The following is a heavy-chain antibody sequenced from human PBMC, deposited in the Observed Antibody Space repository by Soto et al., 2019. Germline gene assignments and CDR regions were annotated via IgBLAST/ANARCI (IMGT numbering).Heavy chain of an antibody. V-gene: IGHV3-74*01. Sequence: EVQLVESGGGLVQPGGSLRLSCEASRGAFGDYWMHWVRQAPGKGLVWVSRINRDANDIIYADSVKGRFTASRDNAKNMVFLHRNSLRVEDTAVYYCASDVTHKGFDSWGQGTLVTVSS. CDR1: RGAFGDYW. CDR3: ASDVTHKGFDS. J-gene: IGHJ5*01. D-gene: IGHD5-18*01. CDR2: INRDANDI.